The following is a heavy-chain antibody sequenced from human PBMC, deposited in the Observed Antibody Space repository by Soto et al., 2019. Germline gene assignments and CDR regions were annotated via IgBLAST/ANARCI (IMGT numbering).Heavy chain of an antibody. CDR1: GGSIRSTTYY. CDR3: ARRLACLVVVH. V-gene: IGHV4-39*01. CDR2: LYHDGTT. J-gene: IGHJ4*02. D-gene: IGHD2-15*01. Sequence: QLQLQESGPGLVKPSETLSLNCAVSGGSIRSTTYYWDWIRQPPGKGLEWIGSLYHDGTTYYNPSLESRVTLSVDTSKNQYSLRLASVTAAYTAVYFFARRLACLVVVHWGQGTLFTVSS.